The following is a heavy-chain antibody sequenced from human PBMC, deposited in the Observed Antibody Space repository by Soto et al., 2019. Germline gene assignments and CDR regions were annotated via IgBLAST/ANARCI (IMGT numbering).Heavy chain of an antibody. CDR3: ARTSTNYYYYYMDV. V-gene: IGHV4-59*08. CDR2: IYYSGST. Sequence: PSETLSLTCTVSGGSISSYYWSWIRQPPGKGLEWIGYIYYSGSTNYNPSLKSRVTISVDTSKNQFSLKLSSVTAADTAVYYCARTSTNYYYYYMDVWGKGTTVTVSS. J-gene: IGHJ6*03. CDR1: GGSISSYY. D-gene: IGHD1-1*01.